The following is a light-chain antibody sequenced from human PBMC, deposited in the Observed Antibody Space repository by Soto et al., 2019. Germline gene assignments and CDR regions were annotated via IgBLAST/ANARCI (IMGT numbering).Light chain of an antibody. CDR3: ISYSSSTVV. Sequence: QSALTQPASVSGSPGQWITISCTGTSSDVGTYEFVSWYQQHPGKAPKLMIYDVSNRPSGVSNRFSGSKSGNTASLTISGLQAEDEADYYCISYSSSTVVFGGGTKVTVL. V-gene: IGLV2-14*01. CDR1: SSDVGTYEF. J-gene: IGLJ2*01. CDR2: DVS.